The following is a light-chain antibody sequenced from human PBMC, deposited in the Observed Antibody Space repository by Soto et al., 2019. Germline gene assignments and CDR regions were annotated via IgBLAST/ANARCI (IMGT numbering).Light chain of an antibody. CDR3: SSYTSRSTLV. CDR2: EVT. V-gene: IGLV2-14*01. Sequence: QSALTQPASVSGSPGQSITISCTGTSSDVGGYNYVSWYQQHPGKAPKLMIYEVTNRPSGVSNRFSGSKSGNTASLTISGLQAEGEAAYYCSSYTSRSTLVFGTGTKVTVL. CDR1: SSDVGGYNY. J-gene: IGLJ1*01.